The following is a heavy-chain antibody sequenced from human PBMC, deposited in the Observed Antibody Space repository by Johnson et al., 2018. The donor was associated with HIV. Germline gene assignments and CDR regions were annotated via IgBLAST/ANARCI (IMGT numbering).Heavy chain of an antibody. J-gene: IGHJ3*01. D-gene: IGHD3-9*01. CDR3: AKEALDILICHDAFDL. CDR1: GFTFSNYG. V-gene: IGHV3-33*06. Sequence: QVQLVESGGGVVQPGRSLRLSCAASGFTFSNYGMHWVRQAPGKGLEWVAVIWYDGSNKYYGDSVKGRFTISRDNSKNTVYLQMNSLRSEDTAVYYCAKEALDILICHDAFDLLGQGTMVTVSS. CDR2: IWYDGSNK.